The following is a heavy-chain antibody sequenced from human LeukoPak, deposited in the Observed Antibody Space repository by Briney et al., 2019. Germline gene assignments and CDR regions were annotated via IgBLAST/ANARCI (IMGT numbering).Heavy chain of an antibody. CDR3: ARKFRQWLVPSRSYYYYGMDV. CDR1: GGSFSGYY. Sequence: SEILSLTCAVYGGSFSGYYWSWIRQPPGKGLEWIGEINHSGSTNYNPSLKSRVTISVGTSKNQFSLKLSSVTAADTAVYYCARKFRQWLVPSRSYYYYGMDVWGQGTTVTVSS. D-gene: IGHD6-19*01. J-gene: IGHJ6*02. CDR2: INHSGST. V-gene: IGHV4-34*01.